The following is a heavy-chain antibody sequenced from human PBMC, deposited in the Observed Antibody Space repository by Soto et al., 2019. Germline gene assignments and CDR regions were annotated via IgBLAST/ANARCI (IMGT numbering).Heavy chain of an antibody. J-gene: IGHJ4*02. CDR2: INPGGSIT. CDR1: GFTFSSYW. Sequence: GGSLRLSCAASGFTFSSYWMHWVRQAPGKGLGWVSRINPGGSITAYADSVKGRFTISRDNAKNTLYLQMNSLRGDDTAVYYWARVPTGKYGVWNYWGQGTLVTVSS. CDR3: ARVPTGKYGVWNY. V-gene: IGHV3-74*01. D-gene: IGHD2-8*01.